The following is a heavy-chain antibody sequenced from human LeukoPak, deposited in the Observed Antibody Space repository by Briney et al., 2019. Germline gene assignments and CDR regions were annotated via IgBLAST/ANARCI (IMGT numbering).Heavy chain of an antibody. D-gene: IGHD1-20*01. CDR3: TRASTYNWNDPGDY. V-gene: IGHV3-49*04. J-gene: IGHJ4*02. Sequence: PGGSLRLSCAASGFTFSSYSMNWVRQAPGKGLEWVGFIRSKAYGGTTEYAASVKGRFTISRDDSKSIAYLQMNSLKTEDTAVYYCTRASTYNWNDPGDYWGQGTLVTVSS. CDR2: IRSKAYGGTT. CDR1: GFTFSSYS.